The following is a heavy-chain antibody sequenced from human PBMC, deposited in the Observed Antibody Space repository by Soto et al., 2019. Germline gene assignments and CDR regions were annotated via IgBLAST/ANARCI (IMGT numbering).Heavy chain of an antibody. D-gene: IGHD6-19*01. CDR1: GGSISIHGYS. CDR3: ARRVIAVDGNWFDP. CDR2: IYQSGST. Sequence: SETLSLTCDVSGGSISIHGYSWSWIRQPPGKGLEWIGYIYQSGSTYHNPSLKSRVTISVDRSKNQFSLKLSSVTAADTAVYYCARRVIAVDGNWFDPWGLGTQVTVSS. J-gene: IGHJ5*02. V-gene: IGHV4-30-2*01.